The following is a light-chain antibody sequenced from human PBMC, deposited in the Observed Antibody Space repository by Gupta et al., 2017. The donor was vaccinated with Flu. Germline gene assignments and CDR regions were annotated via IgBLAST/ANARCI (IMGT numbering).Light chain of an antibody. J-gene: IGKJ1*01. CDR2: EAS. V-gene: IGKV1-5*03. Sequence: DIQMTQSPSTLSASVGDKVAITCRATQSISGWLVWYQQRPGKAPTVLIYEASTLEKGVPSRFSGSGSGTDFTLTITSLQPEESATYYCQHDNSYPWTFGQGTKVEIK. CDR3: QHDNSYPWT. CDR1: QSISGW.